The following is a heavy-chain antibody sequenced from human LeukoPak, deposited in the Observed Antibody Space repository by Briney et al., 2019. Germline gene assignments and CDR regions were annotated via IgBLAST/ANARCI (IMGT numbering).Heavy chain of an antibody. CDR1: GFTFSSYA. D-gene: IGHD6-13*01. CDR3: ARVSQQLAPFDY. CDR2: ISYDGSNK. Sequence: GRSLRLSCAASGFTFSSYAMHWVRQAPGKGLEWVAVISYDGSNKYYADSVKGRFTISRDNSKNTLYLQMNSLRAEDTAVYYCARVSQQLAPFDYWGQGTLVTVSS. J-gene: IGHJ4*02. V-gene: IGHV3-30-3*01.